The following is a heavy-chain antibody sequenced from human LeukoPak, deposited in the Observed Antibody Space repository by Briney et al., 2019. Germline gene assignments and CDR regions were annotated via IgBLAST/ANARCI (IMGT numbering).Heavy chain of an antibody. CDR2: IKQGGSEK. J-gene: IGHJ4*02. Sequence: PGGSLRLSCAASGFTFSSYWMSWVRQAPGKGLEWVANIKQGGSEKYYVDPVKGRFTISRDNAKNSLYLQMNSLRAEDTAVYYCARDEGIAVAPTIFDYWGQGTLVTVSS. CDR1: GFTFSSYW. V-gene: IGHV3-7*03. CDR3: ARDEGIAVAPTIFDY. D-gene: IGHD6-19*01.